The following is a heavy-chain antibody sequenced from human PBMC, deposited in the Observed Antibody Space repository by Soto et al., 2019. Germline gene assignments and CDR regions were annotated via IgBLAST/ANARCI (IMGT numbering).Heavy chain of an antibody. CDR2: ISYSGNT. D-gene: IGHD3-22*01. Sequence: SAPRSATCAVSDDSGSNLYVNWRSNAPVKGLEWVGYISYSGNTNYNPSLKSRVSISVDTSKNQFSLKLSSVTAADTAVYYCARVQPSINGRVRRAITTFDYWGQGTLVTVSS. CDR1: DDSGSNLY. CDR3: ARVQPSINGRVRRAITTFDY. J-gene: IGHJ4*02. V-gene: IGHV4-59*08.